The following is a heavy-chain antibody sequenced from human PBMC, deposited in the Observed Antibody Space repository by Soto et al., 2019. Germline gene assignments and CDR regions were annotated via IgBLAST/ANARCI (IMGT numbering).Heavy chain of an antibody. D-gene: IGHD2-2*01. V-gene: IGHV4-4*02. J-gene: IGHJ6*02. CDR3: ARDDHIVVVPTSLGAMDV. CDR2: IYHSGST. CDR1: GGSISSNKW. Sequence: QVQLQESGPGLVKPSETLSLTCAVYGGSISSNKWWSWVRQPPGKGLEWFGEIYHSGSTNYTPSLKSRVTISLDKSKNQFSLKLTSVTAADSAVYYCARDDHIVVVPTSLGAMDVWGQGTTVTVSS.